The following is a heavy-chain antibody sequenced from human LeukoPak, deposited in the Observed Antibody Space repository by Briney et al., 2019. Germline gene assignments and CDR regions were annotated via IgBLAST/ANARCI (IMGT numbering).Heavy chain of an antibody. J-gene: IGHJ3*02. D-gene: IGHD3-22*01. CDR1: GFTFGTYS. Sequence: PGGSLRLSCAASGFTFGTYSMNWVRQAPGKGLEWVSYISSGSSTIYYADSVKGRFTISRDNAKNSLYLQMNSLRDEDTAVYYCARDRDSIQGAFDIWGQGTMVTVSS. CDR3: ARDRDSIQGAFDI. CDR2: ISSGSSTI. V-gene: IGHV3-48*02.